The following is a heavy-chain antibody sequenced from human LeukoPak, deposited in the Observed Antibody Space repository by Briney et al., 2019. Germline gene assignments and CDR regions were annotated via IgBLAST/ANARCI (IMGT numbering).Heavy chain of an antibody. Sequence: ASVKVSCKASGYTFTGYYMHWVRQAPGQGLEWMGRINPNSGGTNYPQKFRGRVTVTKDTSISTAYMELSSLRSDDTAVYYCARGKTKTTVTTWGQGTLVTVSS. CDR1: GYTFTGYY. V-gene: IGHV1-2*06. D-gene: IGHD4-17*01. CDR2: INPNSGGT. CDR3: ARGKTKTTVTT. J-gene: IGHJ5*02.